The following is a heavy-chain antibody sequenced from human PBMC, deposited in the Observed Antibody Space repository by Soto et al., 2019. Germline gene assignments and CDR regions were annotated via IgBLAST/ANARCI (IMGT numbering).Heavy chain of an antibody. V-gene: IGHV1-18*01. Sequence: ASVKVSCKASGYTFTSYGISWVRQAPGQGLEWMGWISAYNGNTNYAQKLQGRVTMTTDTSTSTAYMELRSLRSDDTAVYYCAREVLLYDYIWGSYSWDYYYYYYMDVWGQGTTVTVSS. D-gene: IGHD3-16*02. J-gene: IGHJ6*03. CDR2: ISAYNGNT. CDR3: AREVLLYDYIWGSYSWDYYYYYYMDV. CDR1: GYTFTSYG.